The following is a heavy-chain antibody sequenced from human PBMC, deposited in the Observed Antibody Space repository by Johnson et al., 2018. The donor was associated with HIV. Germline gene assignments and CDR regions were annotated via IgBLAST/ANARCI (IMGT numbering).Heavy chain of an antibody. D-gene: IGHD2-21*02. CDR3: ASLAYCGGDCYRTYHDAVDI. CDR1: GFTFSDYY. Sequence: QVQLVESGGGLVKPGGSLRLSCVASGFTFSDYYMTWIRQAPWKWLEWVSYISSSGSTIYYADSVKGRFTISRDNAKNFLYLQMNSLRADDTAVYYCASLAYCGGDCYRTYHDAVDIWGQGTMVTVSS. V-gene: IGHV3-11*04. CDR2: ISSSGSTI. J-gene: IGHJ3*02.